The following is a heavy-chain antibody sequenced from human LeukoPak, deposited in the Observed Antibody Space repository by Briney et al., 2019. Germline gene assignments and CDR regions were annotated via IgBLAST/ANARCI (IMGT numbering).Heavy chain of an antibody. CDR2: ICYSGST. CDR3: ARYRYSSGWYIDY. V-gene: IGHV4-59*01. CDR1: GGSISSYY. D-gene: IGHD6-19*01. Sequence: SETLSLTCAVSGGSISSYYWSWIRQPPGKGLEWIGYICYSGSTNYNPSFKSRVTISVDTSKNQFSLELSSVTAADTAVYYCARYRYSSGWYIDYWGQGTLVTVSS. J-gene: IGHJ4*02.